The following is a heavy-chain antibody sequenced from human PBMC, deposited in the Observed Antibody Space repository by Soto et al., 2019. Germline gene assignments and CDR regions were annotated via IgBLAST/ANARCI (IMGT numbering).Heavy chain of an antibody. V-gene: IGHV1-3*01. CDR1: GYTFTSYA. Sequence: ASVKVSCKASGYTFTSYAMHWVRQAPGQRLEWMGWINAGNGNTKYSQKFQGRVTITRDTSASTAYMELSSLRSDDTAVYYCARGAATILDYYYYMDVWGKGPTVTVS. CDR2: INAGNGNT. J-gene: IGHJ6*03. D-gene: IGHD5-12*01. CDR3: ARGAATILDYYYYMDV.